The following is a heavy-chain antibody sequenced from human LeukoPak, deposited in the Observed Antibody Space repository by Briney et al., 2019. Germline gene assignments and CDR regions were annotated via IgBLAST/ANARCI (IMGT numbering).Heavy chain of an antibody. J-gene: IGHJ4*02. CDR3: VRGDGDLFDF. CDR2: ISKTSTKI. V-gene: IGHV3-21*06. Sequence: GGSLRLSCAASGFTFSSYSMNWVRQAPGKGLEWVSFISKTSTKIYYGDSVRGRFTISRDNAKNSIHLQMGSLRVEDTAVYYCVRGDGDLFDFWGQGTLVSVSS. D-gene: IGHD4-17*01. CDR1: GFTFSSYS.